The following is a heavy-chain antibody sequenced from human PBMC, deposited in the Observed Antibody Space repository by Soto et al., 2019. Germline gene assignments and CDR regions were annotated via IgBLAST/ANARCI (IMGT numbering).Heavy chain of an antibody. CDR2: IDHSRST. D-gene: IGHD6-13*01. CDR1: GESFSGYY. Sequence: SETLSLTCAVSGESFSGYYWNWISHPHGKGLEWVGEIDHSRSTNYNPSRTRRVTISVDTSKNQFSLRLTSVTAADTAVYYCGRVADGFDPWGQVTLLTVSS. CDR3: GRVADGFDP. V-gene: IGHV4-34*01. J-gene: IGHJ5*02.